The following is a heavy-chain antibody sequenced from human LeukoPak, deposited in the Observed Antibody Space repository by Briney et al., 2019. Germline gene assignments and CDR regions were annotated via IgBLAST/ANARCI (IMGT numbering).Heavy chain of an antibody. CDR3: ARGLGSGSYYNY. Sequence: SETLSLTCTVSGGSISSGDYYWSWIRQPPGKGLEWIGYIYYSGSTYYNPSLKSRVTISVDTSKNQFSLKLSSVTAADTAVYYCARGLGSGSYYNYWGQGTLVTVSS. CDR2: IYYSGST. D-gene: IGHD1-26*01. CDR1: GGSISSGDYY. V-gene: IGHV4-30-4*01. J-gene: IGHJ4*02.